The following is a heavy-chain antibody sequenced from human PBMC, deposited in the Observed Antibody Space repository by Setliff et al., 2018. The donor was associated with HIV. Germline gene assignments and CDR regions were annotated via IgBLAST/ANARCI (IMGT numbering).Heavy chain of an antibody. V-gene: IGHV4-61*09. CDR3: ARSQETSVAATEI. Sequence: PSQTLSLTCAVSGASISDGTYYWSWIRQPAGKGLEWIGHIYIRGGTTNYSPSLKSRVTISLDTSKNQFSLSLSSVTASDTALYYCARSQETSVAATEIWGQGTMVPVSS. J-gene: IGHJ3*02. CDR1: GASISDGTYY. CDR2: IYIRGGTT.